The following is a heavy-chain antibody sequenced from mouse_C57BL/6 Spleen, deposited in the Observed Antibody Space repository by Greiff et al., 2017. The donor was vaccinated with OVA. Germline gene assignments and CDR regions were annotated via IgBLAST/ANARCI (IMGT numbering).Heavy chain of an antibody. Sequence: EVKLQESGPGLVKPSQSLSLTCSVTGYSITSGYYWNWIRQFPGNKLEWMGYISYDGSNNYNPSLKNRISITRDTSKNQFFLKLNSVTTEDTATYYCAREGYDYDGGVFDYWGQGTTLTVSS. CDR3: AREGYDYDGGVFDY. CDR1: GYSITSGYY. CDR2: ISYDGSN. J-gene: IGHJ2*01. D-gene: IGHD2-4*01. V-gene: IGHV3-6*01.